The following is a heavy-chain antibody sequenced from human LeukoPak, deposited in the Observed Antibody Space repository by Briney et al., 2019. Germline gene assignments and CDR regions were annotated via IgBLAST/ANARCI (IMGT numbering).Heavy chain of an antibody. CDR1: GGSTSSSSYY. CDR2: IYYSGST. J-gene: IGHJ5*02. CDR3: ARRPRAGWFDP. V-gene: IGHV4-39*01. Sequence: SETLSLTCTVSGGSTSSSSYYWGWIRQPPGKGLEWIGSIYYSGSTYYNPSLKSRVTISVDTSKNQFSLKLRSVTAADTAVYYCARRPRAGWFDPWGQGTLVSVSS.